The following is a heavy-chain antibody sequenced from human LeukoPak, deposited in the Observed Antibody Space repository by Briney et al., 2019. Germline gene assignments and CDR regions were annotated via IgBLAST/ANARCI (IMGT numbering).Heavy chain of an antibody. Sequence: PSETLSLTCTVSGGSINSYYWSWIRQPPGKGLEWIGYIYYSGSANYNPSLKSRVTISVDTSKDQFSLKLNSVTAADTAVYYCARDPYYYGMDVWGQGTTVTVSS. CDR1: GGSINSYY. CDR3: ARDPYYYGMDV. CDR2: IYYSGSA. J-gene: IGHJ6*02. V-gene: IGHV4-59*01.